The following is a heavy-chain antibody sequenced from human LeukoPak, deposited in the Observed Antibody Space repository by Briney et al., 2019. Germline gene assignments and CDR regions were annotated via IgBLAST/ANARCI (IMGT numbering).Heavy chain of an antibody. CDR3: ARDRWLGDAFDI. V-gene: IGHV4-61*02. Sequence: PSETLSLTCTVSGGSISSGSYYWSWIRQPAGKGLEWIGRIYTCGSTNYNPSLKSRVTISVDTSKNQFSLKLSSVTAADTAVYYCARDRWLGDAFDIWGQGTMVTVSS. D-gene: IGHD3-22*01. J-gene: IGHJ3*02. CDR1: GGSISSGSYY. CDR2: IYTCGST.